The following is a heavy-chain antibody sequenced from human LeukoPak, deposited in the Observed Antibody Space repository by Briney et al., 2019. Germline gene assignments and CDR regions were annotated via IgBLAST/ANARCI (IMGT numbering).Heavy chain of an antibody. CDR3: ARDLRSGWYSDY. D-gene: IGHD6-19*01. CDR2: IHRDGSEK. CDR1: GFTFSSYW. J-gene: IGHJ4*02. V-gene: IGHV3-7*01. Sequence: GGSLRLSCTASGFTFSSYWMTWVRQAPGKGLEWVANIHRDGSEKNYVDSVRGRFTISRDNAKNSLYLQMNSLRAEDTAVYYCARDLRSGWYSDYWGQGTLVTVSS.